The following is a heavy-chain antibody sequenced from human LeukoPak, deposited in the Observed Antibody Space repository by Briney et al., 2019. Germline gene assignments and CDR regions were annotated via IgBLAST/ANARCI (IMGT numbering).Heavy chain of an antibody. CDR2: IRSKAYGVTT. D-gene: IGHD3-3*01. CDR1: GFTFGDYA. CDR3: TRGEMYYDFWSGYYSDY. V-gene: IGHV3-49*04. J-gene: IGHJ4*02. Sequence: QTGGSLRLXCTASGFTFGDYAMSWVRQAPGKGLECVGFIRSKAYGVTTEYAASVKGRFTISRDDSKSIAYLQMNSLKTEDTAVYYCTRGEMYYDFWSGYYSDYWGQGTLVTVSS.